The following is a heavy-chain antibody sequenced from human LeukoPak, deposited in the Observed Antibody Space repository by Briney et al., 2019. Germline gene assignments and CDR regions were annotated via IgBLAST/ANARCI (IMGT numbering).Heavy chain of an antibody. CDR1: GFTFSGYW. J-gene: IGHJ4*02. V-gene: IGHV3-7*01. CDR2: IKQDGSEK. CDR3: ARSYARFDY. D-gene: IGHD6-6*01. Sequence: GGSLRLSCAASGFTFSGYWMSWVRQAPGKGLEWVANIKQDGSEKYYVDSVKGRFTISRDNAKNSLYLQMNSLRAEDTAVYYCARSYARFDYWGQGTLVTVSS.